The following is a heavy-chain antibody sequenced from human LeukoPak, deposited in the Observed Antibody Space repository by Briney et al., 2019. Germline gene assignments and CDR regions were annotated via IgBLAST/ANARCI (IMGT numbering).Heavy chain of an antibody. CDR2: IIPIYGAT. CDR1: GGSFSNYA. J-gene: IGHJ3*01. D-gene: IGHD2-2*01. CDR3: AREARYCEHTSCYPAFGL. V-gene: IGHV1-69*05. Sequence: SVKLSCKASGGSFSNYAMSWVRQAPGQGLEWMGEIIPIYGATNYAQKFEDRVTISMDESPDTANMELSSLRSDDTAVYYCAREARYCEHTSCYPAFGLWGQGTPVTVSS.